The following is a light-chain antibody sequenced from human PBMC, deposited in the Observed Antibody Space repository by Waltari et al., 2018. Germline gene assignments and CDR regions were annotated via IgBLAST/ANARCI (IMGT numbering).Light chain of an antibody. CDR3: QHYVRLPAT. CDR1: QSVGGT. V-gene: IGKV3-20*01. J-gene: IGKJ1*01. Sequence: IVLTHSPGPLSLSPGERATPSCRASQSVGGTLAWYQQKPGQAPRLLMYGASIRAPGTPDRFSGTGSGTDFSLTISRLEPEDFAVYYCQHYVRLPATFGQGTKVEIK. CDR2: GAS.